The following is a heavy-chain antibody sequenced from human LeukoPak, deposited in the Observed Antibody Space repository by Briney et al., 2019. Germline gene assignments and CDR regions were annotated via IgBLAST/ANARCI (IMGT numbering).Heavy chain of an antibody. D-gene: IGHD3-3*01. CDR1: GGTFSSYA. Sequence: ASVKVSCKASGGTFSSYAISWVRQAPGQGLEWMGGIIPIFGTANYAQKFQGRVTITADESTSTAYMELSSLRSEDTAVYYCARYFYDRYGMDVWAKGPRSPSP. V-gene: IGHV1-69*13. CDR3: ARYFYDRYGMDV. J-gene: IGHJ6*02. CDR2: IIPIFGTA.